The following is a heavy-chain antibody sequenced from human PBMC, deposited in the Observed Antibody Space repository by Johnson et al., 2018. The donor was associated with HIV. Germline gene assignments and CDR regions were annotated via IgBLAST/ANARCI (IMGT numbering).Heavy chain of an antibody. D-gene: IGHD2-15*01. V-gene: IGHV3-23*04. CDR2: ISGRAGRT. CDR1: GFTFSNYA. Sequence: VQLVESGGDLVLPGGSLRLSCAASGFTFSNYAMSWVRLAPGKGLQWVSTISGRAGRTDYADSVKGRFTLSRDNSKNIVYLHMNSLGGEATAVYFCAKDSLVMAATPGALDSWGQGTRVTVSS. J-gene: IGHJ3*02. CDR3: AKDSLVMAATPGALDS.